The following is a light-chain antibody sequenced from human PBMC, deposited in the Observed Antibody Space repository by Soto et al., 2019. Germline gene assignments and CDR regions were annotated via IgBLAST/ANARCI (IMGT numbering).Light chain of an antibody. V-gene: IGLV2-14*01. CDR1: SSDVGGYNY. J-gene: IGLJ3*02. CDR2: DVS. CDR3: SSYTSSSTLDWV. Sequence: QSVLTQPASVSGSPGQSITISCTGTSSDVGGYNYVSWYQQHPGKAPKLMIYDVSNRPSGVSNRFSGSKSGNTASLTISGLQAEDEADHYCSSYTSSSTLDWVFGGGTQLTVL.